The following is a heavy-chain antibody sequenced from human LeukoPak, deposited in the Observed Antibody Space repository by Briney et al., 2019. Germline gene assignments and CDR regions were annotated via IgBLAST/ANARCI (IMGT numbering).Heavy chain of an antibody. CDR3: ARQGPASIMITFGGVTDAFDI. Sequence: GGSLRLSCAVSGFIFSSYSMNWVRQAPGKGLEWVSYISSSGSTIYYADSVKGRFTISRDNAKNSLYLQMNSLRAEDTAVYYCARQGPASIMITFGGVTDAFDIWGQGTMVTVSS. CDR1: GFIFSSYS. D-gene: IGHD3-16*01. CDR2: ISSSGSTI. V-gene: IGHV3-48*04. J-gene: IGHJ3*02.